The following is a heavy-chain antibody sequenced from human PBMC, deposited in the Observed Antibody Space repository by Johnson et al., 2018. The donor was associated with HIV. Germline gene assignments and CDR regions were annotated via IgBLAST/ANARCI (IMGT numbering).Heavy chain of an antibody. CDR1: GFSFNSYW. D-gene: IGHD5-12*01. CDR3: AGDPGYRCFDI. J-gene: IGHJ3*02. Sequence: VQLVESGGGLVQPGGSLRLSCAASGFSFNSYWMSWVRQVPGKGLEFVANIKEDESEKSYVESVKGRVTISRDNANNLMYLQLSSLRAEDTAVYYCAGDPGYRCFDIWRQGAMVIVSS. CDR2: IKEDESEK. V-gene: IGHV3-7*04.